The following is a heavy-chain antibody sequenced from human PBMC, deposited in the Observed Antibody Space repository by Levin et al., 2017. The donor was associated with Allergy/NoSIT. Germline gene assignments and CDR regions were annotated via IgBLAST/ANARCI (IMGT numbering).Heavy chain of an antibody. D-gene: IGHD1-7*01. CDR3: ARNLESPFTGTFDS. J-gene: IGHJ4*02. Sequence: PSETLSLTCTVSRGSIESSHCWSWVRQPPVKALEFIGEIYQSGSTSYNPSFQSRVTMSMDKSKNEFSLKLTSVTAAATAVYFCARNLESPFTGTFDSWGQGIPVTVSS. CDR2: IYQSGST. CDR1: RGSIESSHC. V-gene: IGHV4-4*02.